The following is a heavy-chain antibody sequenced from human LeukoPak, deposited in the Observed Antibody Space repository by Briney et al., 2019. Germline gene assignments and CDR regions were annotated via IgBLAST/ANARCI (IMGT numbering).Heavy chain of an antibody. D-gene: IGHD3-3*01. J-gene: IGHJ4*02. CDR1: GGSISSGSYY. V-gene: IGHV4-61*02. Sequence: PSETLSLTWTVAGGSISSGSYYWGWIREPAGKGLEWIGRIFTSGSTNYNPSLKTRFTVSVDTSKNQCYLTLSSVTAADTGVYYCASSNPRGYDFWSGYYTGANFDYWGQGTLVTVSS. CDR3: ASSNPRGYDFWSGYYTGANFDY. CDR2: IFTSGST.